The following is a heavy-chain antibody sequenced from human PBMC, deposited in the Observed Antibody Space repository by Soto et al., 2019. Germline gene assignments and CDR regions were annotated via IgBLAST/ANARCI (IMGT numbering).Heavy chain of an antibody. CDR3: ARFVDTALVKGLDY. Sequence: QVQLQESGPGLVKPSQTLSLTCTVSGGSINSGDYYWSWIRQPPGMGLEWIGYIYDIGSTYYNPSLKSRVTISVDTSKNQFSLKLTSVTAADTAVYYCARFVDTALVKGLDYWGQGILVTVSS. CDR1: GGSINSGDYY. V-gene: IGHV4-30-4*01. J-gene: IGHJ4*02. D-gene: IGHD5-18*01. CDR2: IYDIGST.